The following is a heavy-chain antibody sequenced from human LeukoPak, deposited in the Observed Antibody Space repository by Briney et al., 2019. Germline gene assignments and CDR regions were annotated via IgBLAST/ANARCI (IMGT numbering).Heavy chain of an antibody. V-gene: IGHV3-74*01. D-gene: IGHD4-11*01. CDR1: GITFRNYW. CDR2: IIQDSSAT. J-gene: IGHJ4*02. Sequence: SGGSLRLSCAASGITFRNYWMHWVRQAPGKGLEWVSHIIQDSSATFYADSVKGRFTISRDNAKDTLYLQMNSLRAEDTAVYYCATDDYRGLGYWGQGTIVTVSS. CDR3: ATDDYRGLGY.